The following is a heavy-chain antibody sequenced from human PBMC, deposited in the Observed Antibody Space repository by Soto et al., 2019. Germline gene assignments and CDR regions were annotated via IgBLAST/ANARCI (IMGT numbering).Heavy chain of an antibody. V-gene: IGHV2-5*02. Sequence: QITLMESGPTLVKPTQTLTLTCTFSGFSLSTIGVGVGWIRQPPGKALEWLALIYWDDDRRYNPSLKNRLTMPKDTSRHQVGLVMTNVDPVDTASYYCVHVEITWGGVGRTDAFDVWGQGIMVTVSS. CDR2: IYWDDDR. CDR3: VHVEITWGGVGRTDAFDV. CDR1: GFSLSTIGVG. J-gene: IGHJ3*01. D-gene: IGHD3-16*01.